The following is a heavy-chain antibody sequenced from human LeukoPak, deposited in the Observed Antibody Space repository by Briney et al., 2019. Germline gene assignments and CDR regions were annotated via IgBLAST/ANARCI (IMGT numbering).Heavy chain of an antibody. Sequence: GGPLRLSCAASGFTVITNDMTWVRQAPGKGLEWVSVLYSDGNTKYADSVQGRFTISRDNSKNTLYLEMNSLSPDDTAVYYCAKGVEPLAANTLAYWGQGTLVTVSS. V-gene: IGHV3-53*01. J-gene: IGHJ4*02. CDR2: LYSDGNT. CDR1: GFTVITND. CDR3: AKGVEPLAANTLAY. D-gene: IGHD1-14*01.